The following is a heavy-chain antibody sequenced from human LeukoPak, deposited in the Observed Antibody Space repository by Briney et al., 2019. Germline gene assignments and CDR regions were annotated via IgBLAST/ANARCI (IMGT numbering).Heavy chain of an antibody. Sequence: SETLSLTCAVYGGSLSGYYWSWIRQPPGKGLEWIGEINHSGSTNYNPSLKSRVTTSVDTSKNQFSLKLSSVTAADTAVYYCARAVRNHIVVVTAIRPHYGMDVWGQGTTVTVSS. V-gene: IGHV4-34*01. CDR3: ARAVRNHIVVVTAIRPHYGMDV. J-gene: IGHJ6*02. CDR1: GGSLSGYY. CDR2: INHSGST. D-gene: IGHD2-21*02.